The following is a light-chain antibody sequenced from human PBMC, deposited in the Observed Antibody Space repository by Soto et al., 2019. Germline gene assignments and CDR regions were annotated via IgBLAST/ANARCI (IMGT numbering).Light chain of an antibody. CDR3: SSYSTTSSPHVL. CDR2: EVT. J-gene: IGLJ2*01. V-gene: IGLV2-14*01. CDR1: RSDVGRYNY. Sequence: QSVLAQPASVSGSPGQSITISCTGTRSDVGRYNYVSWYQQHPGKAPKLLIYEVTYRPSGVSTRFSASKPGSTASLTISGIQAEDEADYYCSSYSTTSSPHVLFGGGTRLTVL.